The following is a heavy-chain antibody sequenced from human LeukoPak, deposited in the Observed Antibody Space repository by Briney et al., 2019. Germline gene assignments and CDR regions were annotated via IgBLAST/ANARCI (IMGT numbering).Heavy chain of an antibody. V-gene: IGHV4-30-4*08. CDR3: AREFLLNSLGTTVTINWFDP. D-gene: IGHD4-17*01. J-gene: IGHJ5*02. CDR1: GGSISSGDYY. CDR2: IYYSGST. Sequence: TLSLTCTVSGGSISSGDYYWSWIRQPPGKGLEWIGYIYYSGSTYYNPSLKSRVTISVDTSKNQFSLKLSSVTAADTAVYYCAREFLLNSLGTTVTINWFDPWGQGTLVTVSS.